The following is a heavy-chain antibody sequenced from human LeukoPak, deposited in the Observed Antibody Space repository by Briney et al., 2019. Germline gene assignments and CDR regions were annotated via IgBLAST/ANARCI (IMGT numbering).Heavy chain of an antibody. CDR2: ISYDGSNN. CDR1: GFSFSAYG. V-gene: IGHV3-30*18. J-gene: IGHJ3*01. Sequence: GGSLRLSCAASGFSFSAYGMHWVRQAPGKGLEWVAVISYDGSNNYYADSVKGRFTISRDDPKNTLFLQMNSLRAEDTAMYYCAKDIQLSAWGLGTMVTVSS. CDR3: AKDIQLSA. D-gene: IGHD5-24*01.